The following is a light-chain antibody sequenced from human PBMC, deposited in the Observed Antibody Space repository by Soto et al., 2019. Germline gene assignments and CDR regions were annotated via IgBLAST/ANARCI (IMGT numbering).Light chain of an antibody. Sequence: DIVRTQTSLSSPGTVGQPTSMSCGSRQSLGHSDGNTYLSWLQQRQGQPPRLXXYKISNRSSGVPDRFTGSAAGTDCTMKISRVQEEDVGTYDCMQDTQFTLTFGGGTKVDI. V-gene: IGKV2-24*01. CDR3: MQDTQFTLT. J-gene: IGKJ4*01. CDR2: KIS. CDR1: QSLGHSDGNTY.